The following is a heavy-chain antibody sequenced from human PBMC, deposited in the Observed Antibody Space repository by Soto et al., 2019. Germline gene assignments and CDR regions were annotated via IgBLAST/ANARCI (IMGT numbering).Heavy chain of an antibody. CDR3: AKDSSSSGSYYDWSDP. D-gene: IGHD3-10*01. CDR1: GFTFSSYG. J-gene: IGHJ5*02. Sequence: SLRLSCAASGFTFSSYGMHWVRQAPGKGLEWVAVISYDGSNKYYADSVKGRFTISRDNSKNTLYLQMNSLRAEDTAVYYCAKDSSSSGSYYDWSDPWGQGTRVTVAS. V-gene: IGHV3-30*18. CDR2: ISYDGSNK.